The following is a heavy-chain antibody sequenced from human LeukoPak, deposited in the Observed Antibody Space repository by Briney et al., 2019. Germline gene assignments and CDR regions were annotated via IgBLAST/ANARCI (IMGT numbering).Heavy chain of an antibody. CDR2: MNPNSGNT. J-gene: IGHJ6*03. CDR3: ARMAAGYSSSWNPPRYYYYMDV. Sequence: GASVKVSCKASGYTFTSYDINWVRQATGQGLEWMGWMNPNSGNTGYAQKFQGRVTITTNTSISTAYLELSSLRSEDTAVYYCARMAAGYSSSWNPPRYYYYMDVWGKGTTVTVSS. V-gene: IGHV1-8*03. CDR1: GYTFTSYD. D-gene: IGHD6-13*01.